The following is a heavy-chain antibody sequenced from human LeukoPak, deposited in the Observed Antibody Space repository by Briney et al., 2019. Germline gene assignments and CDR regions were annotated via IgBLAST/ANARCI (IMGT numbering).Heavy chain of an antibody. J-gene: IGHJ3*02. D-gene: IGHD2-15*01. CDR1: GFTFSSYA. Sequence: GGSLRLSCAASGFTFSSYAMSWVRKAPGNGLEWVSAISGSGDSTYDADSVKGRFTISRDNSKTTLYLQMNSLRAEDTAVYYCAKVVGAFDIWGQGTMVTVSS. CDR3: AKVVGAFDI. CDR2: ISGSGDST. V-gene: IGHV3-23*01.